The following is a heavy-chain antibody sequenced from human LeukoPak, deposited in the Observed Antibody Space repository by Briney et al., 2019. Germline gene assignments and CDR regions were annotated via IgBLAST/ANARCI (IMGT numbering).Heavy chain of an antibody. CDR2: NNPNSGDT. V-gene: IGHV1-2*06. CDR1: GYTFTAYY. D-gene: IGHD1-14*01. Sequence: ASVKVSCKASGYTFTAYYMHWVRQAPGQGLEWVGRNNPNSGDTNYAQKFQGRVTMTRDTSISTVYMELTGLRSDDTAVYYCARDVSGISSATDTFDMWGQGTVVTVSS. CDR3: ARDVSGISSATDTFDM. J-gene: IGHJ3*02.